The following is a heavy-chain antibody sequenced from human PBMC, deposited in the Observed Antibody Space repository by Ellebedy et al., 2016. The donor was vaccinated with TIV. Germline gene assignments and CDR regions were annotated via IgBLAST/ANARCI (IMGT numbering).Heavy chain of an antibody. CDR3: ARLSSSSFGDYYYYYMDV. Sequence: SVKVSXKASGGTFSSYAISWVRQAPGQGLEWMGGIIPIFGTANYAQKFQGRVTITADESTSTAYMELSSLRSEDTAVYYCARLSSSSFGDYYYYYMDVWGKGTTVTVSS. CDR1: GGTFSSYA. V-gene: IGHV1-69*13. D-gene: IGHD2-15*01. CDR2: IIPIFGTA. J-gene: IGHJ6*03.